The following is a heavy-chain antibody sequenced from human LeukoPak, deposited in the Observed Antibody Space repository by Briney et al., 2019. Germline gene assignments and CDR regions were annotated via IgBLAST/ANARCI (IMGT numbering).Heavy chain of an antibody. CDR1: GFTFSSYA. Sequence: GGSLRLSCAASGFTFSSYAMSWVRQAPGKGLEWVSAISGSGGSTYYADSVKGRFTISRDNSKNTLYLQMNSLRAEDTAVYYCASYDFWSGYYFDYWGQGTLVTVSS. V-gene: IGHV3-23*01. CDR2: ISGSGGST. CDR3: ASYDFWSGYYFDY. J-gene: IGHJ4*02. D-gene: IGHD3-3*01.